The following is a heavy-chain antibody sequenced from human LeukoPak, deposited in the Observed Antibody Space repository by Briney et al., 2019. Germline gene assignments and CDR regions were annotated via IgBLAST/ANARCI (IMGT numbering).Heavy chain of an antibody. J-gene: IGHJ3*02. CDR3: AKDVGGYYGSGSYYNNDAFDI. CDR2: RSSSGNTI. V-gene: IGHV3-11*01. CDR1: GFTFSDYY. D-gene: IGHD3-10*01. Sequence: GGSLRLSCAASGFTFSDYYMNWIRQAPGKGLEWISYRSSSGNTIYYADSVKGRFTISRDNSKNTLYLQMNSLRAEDTAVYYCAKDVGGYYGSGSYYNNDAFDIWGQGTMVTVSS.